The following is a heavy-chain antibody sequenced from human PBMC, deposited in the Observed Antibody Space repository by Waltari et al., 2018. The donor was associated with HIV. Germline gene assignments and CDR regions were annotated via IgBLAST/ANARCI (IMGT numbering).Heavy chain of an antibody. J-gene: IGHJ4*01. D-gene: IGHD3-10*02. Sequence: QVSLEQSGPGLVQPSQTIRLTCVLSGDSVSSDSATRNWIRQSPSRGLEWLGRTYHTAKWSTDVAEFVRGRIGITADTDNNHYSLDLASVTSEDQAVYFCARDSFVLDFWGQGTQVIVSS. CDR1: GDSVSSDSAT. V-gene: IGHV6-1*01. CDR3: ARDSFVLDF. CDR2: TYHTAKWST.